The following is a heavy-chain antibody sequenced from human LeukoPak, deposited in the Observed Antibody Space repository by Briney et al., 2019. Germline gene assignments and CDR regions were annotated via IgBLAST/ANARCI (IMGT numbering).Heavy chain of an antibody. CDR1: GYTFTNYF. Sequence: ASVKVSCKASGYTFTNYFIHWVRQAPGQGLEWMGWISAYSGDTNYAQKFQGRVTMTRDTSTSTAYMELRSLRSDDTAVYYCARDPGSYGDAFDIWGQGTMVTVSA. J-gene: IGHJ3*02. V-gene: IGHV1-18*04. D-gene: IGHD3-16*01. CDR3: ARDPGSYGDAFDI. CDR2: ISAYSGDT.